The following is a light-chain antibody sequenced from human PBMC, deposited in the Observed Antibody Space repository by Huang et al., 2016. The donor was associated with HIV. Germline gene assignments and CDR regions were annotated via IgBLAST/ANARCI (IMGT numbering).Light chain of an antibody. CDR1: QSVTRNY. V-gene: IGKV3-20*01. CDR3: QQYGSYPGT. CDR2: GAS. Sequence: EIVLTQSPGTLSLFPGERATLSCRASQSVTRNYVAWYQRRPGQAPRLLISGASIRATGIPDRFSGSVSGTDFTLTITRLEPEDFAVYYCQQYGSYPGTFGQGTQLEIK. J-gene: IGKJ2*02.